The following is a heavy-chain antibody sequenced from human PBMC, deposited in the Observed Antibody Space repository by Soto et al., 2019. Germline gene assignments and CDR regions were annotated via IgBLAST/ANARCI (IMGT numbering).Heavy chain of an antibody. J-gene: IGHJ6*01. Sequence: QVQLVQSGAEVKKPGSSVKVSCKTSGGTFRTSAISWVRQAPGQGLEWMGGIMPVFPTPDYAQKFQGRVTITAGESTSTAYMELSSLRSEDTAVYYCARDKDRQQLGGNYYYIMDVWGQGTTVTVSS. CDR3: ARDKDRQQLGGNYYYIMDV. V-gene: IGHV1-69*12. D-gene: IGHD3-3*02. CDR1: GGTFRTSA. CDR2: IMPVFPTP.